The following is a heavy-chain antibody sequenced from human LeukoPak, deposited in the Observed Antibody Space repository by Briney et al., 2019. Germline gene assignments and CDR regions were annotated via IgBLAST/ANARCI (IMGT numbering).Heavy chain of an antibody. D-gene: IGHD4-23*01. J-gene: IGHJ4*02. CDR3: RLVTMGYY. CDR2: ISLRSGGT. V-gene: IGHV1-2*06. Sequence: ASVKVSCKTYGYTFTDYYMHWVRQAPGQGLEWMGRISLRSGGTNYAQKFQGRVTVTRDTSISTVYMELSRLRSDDTAVYYCRLVTMGYYWVQGTLVTVSS. CDR1: GYTFTDYY.